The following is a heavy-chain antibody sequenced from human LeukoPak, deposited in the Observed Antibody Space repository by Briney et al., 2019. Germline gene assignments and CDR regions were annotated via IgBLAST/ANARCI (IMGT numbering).Heavy chain of an antibody. V-gene: IGHV4-59*08. Sequence: SETLSLTCTVSGGSIRSYNWNWIRQPPGKGLEWIGSISETGSTNYNSSLENRITLSLDTSKSQISLNLRSATVADTAVYYCARQDALGKFPPPYYMDVWGRGTTVIVSS. D-gene: IGHD1-26*01. CDR2: ISETGST. CDR3: ARQDALGKFPPPYYMDV. J-gene: IGHJ6*03. CDR1: GGSIRSYN.